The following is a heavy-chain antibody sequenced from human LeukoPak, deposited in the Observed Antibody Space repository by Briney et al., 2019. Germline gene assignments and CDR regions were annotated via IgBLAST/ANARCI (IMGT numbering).Heavy chain of an antibody. CDR3: SRSHSPQGYFVY. J-gene: IGHJ4*02. Sequence: PSETLSLTCTVSGGSISSYYWSWIRQPPGKGMGWIGYIYYSGSTNYNPSLKSRVPISVDTSKNQFSLKLSSVAGAEPAGQYLSRSHSPQGYFVYWRQGTLVTVSS. D-gene: IGHD3-3*02. CDR1: GGSISSYY. CDR2: IYYSGST. V-gene: IGHV4-59*01.